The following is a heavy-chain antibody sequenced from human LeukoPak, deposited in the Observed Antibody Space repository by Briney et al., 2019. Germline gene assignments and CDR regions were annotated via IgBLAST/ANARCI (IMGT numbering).Heavy chain of an antibody. V-gene: IGHV3-23*01. Sequence: PGGSLRLSCAASGFTFSSYTMTWVRQAPGKGLEWVSGVSGFGGSSYYADSVKGRFTISRDNSKKTLYMQMNSLRAEDTAVYYCAPPWGLGNWGQGTLVTVSS. CDR3: APPWGLGN. CDR2: VSGFGGSS. D-gene: IGHD7-27*01. CDR1: GFTFSSYT. J-gene: IGHJ4*02.